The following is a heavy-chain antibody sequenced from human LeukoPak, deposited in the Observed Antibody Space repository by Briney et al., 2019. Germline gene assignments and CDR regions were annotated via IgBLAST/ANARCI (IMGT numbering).Heavy chain of an antibody. Sequence: ASVKVSCKASGGTFSCYAISWVRQAPGQGLEWMGGIIPIFGTANYAQKFQGRVTITANESTSTAYMELSSLGSEDTAVYYCARSPIGLYCSSTSCHRPLDDYYYYGMDVWGQGTKVTVSS. D-gene: IGHD2-2*01. CDR1: GGTFSCYA. J-gene: IGHJ6*02. CDR2: IIPIFGTA. CDR3: ARSPIGLYCSSTSCHRPLDDYYYYGMDV. V-gene: IGHV1-69*13.